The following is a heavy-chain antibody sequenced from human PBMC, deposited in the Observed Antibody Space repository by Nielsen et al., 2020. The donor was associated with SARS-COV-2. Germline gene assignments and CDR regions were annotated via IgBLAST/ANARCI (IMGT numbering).Heavy chain of an antibody. CDR2: ISSST. CDR1: GFTINTYG. CDR3: AKRSGYTSGWYGDY. Sequence: GESLKISCVVSGFTINTYGMSWVRQAPGKGLEWVSAISSSTYYADSVKGRFTVSRDNSKNTLYLQMNSLRAEDTAVYYCAKRSGYTSGWYGDYWGQGTLVTVSS. J-gene: IGHJ4*02. D-gene: IGHD6-19*01. V-gene: IGHV3-23*01.